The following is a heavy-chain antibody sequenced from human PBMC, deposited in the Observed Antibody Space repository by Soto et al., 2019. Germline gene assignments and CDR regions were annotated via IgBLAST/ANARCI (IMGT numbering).Heavy chain of an antibody. Sequence: GGSLRLSCTASGFTFTSYWMHWVRQAPGKGLVWVARISINGTTTSYADSVRGRFAISRDNAKSTLYLQMNSLRGEDAAKYYCARTPKYCSDNNCYVTAFDYWGQGTLVTVSS. D-gene: IGHD2-2*01. CDR2: ISINGTTT. CDR3: ARTPKYCSDNNCYVTAFDY. V-gene: IGHV3-74*01. CDR1: GFTFTSYW. J-gene: IGHJ4*02.